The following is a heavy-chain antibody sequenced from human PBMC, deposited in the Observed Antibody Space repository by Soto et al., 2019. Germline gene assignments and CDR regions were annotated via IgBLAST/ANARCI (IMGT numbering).Heavy chain of an antibody. CDR2: MNPNSGNT. J-gene: IGHJ6*03. D-gene: IGHD6-13*01. CDR1: GYTFTSYD. CDR3: ARGGSFPSIAAAGTFYYYYMDV. Sequence: VASVKVSCKASGYTFTSYDINWVRQATGQGLEWMGWMNPNSGNTGYAQKFQGRVTMTRNTSISTAYMELSSLRSEDTAVYYCARGGSFPSIAAAGTFYYYYMDVWGKGTTVTVSS. V-gene: IGHV1-8*01.